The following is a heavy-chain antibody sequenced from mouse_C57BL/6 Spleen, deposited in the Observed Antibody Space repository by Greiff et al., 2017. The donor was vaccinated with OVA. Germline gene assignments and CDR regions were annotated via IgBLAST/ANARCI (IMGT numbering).Heavy chain of an antibody. J-gene: IGHJ1*03. CDR3: ARNSWDWYVEV. CDR2: IWPGGGT. CDR1: GFTLTSYA. V-gene: IGHV2-9-1*01. Sequence: VKLLESGPGLAGPSPSLSITCTVSGFTLTSYAISWVRQPPGKGLEWLGVIWPGGGTTYNSARKSRLSISKVNSKSQVFLKMNSLQTYDTARYYCARNSWDWYVEVWGTGTTVTVSS. D-gene: IGHD4-1*01.